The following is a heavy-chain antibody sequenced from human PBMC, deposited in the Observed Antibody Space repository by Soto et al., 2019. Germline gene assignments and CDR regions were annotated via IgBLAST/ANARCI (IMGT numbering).Heavy chain of an antibody. CDR1: GFTLSDYY. CDR3: ARLHQDHYYTMDV. V-gene: IGHV3-11*05. CDR2: ISISGNYT. D-gene: IGHD2-2*01. J-gene: IGHJ6*02. Sequence: QVQLAESGGDLVKPGGSLRLSCVVSGFTLSDYYMTWIRQAPGKGLEWVSYISISGNYTNYADSVKGRFTISRDSTKNSLYLQMNSLRAEDTAVYYCARLHQDHYYTMDVWGQGTTVTVSS.